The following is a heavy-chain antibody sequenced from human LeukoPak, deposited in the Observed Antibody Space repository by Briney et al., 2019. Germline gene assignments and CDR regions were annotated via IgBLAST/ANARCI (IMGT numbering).Heavy chain of an antibody. CDR2: ISWNNHNI. CDR3: AKDRGSGAAGVGFDAFNI. CDR1: GFTFSSYG. D-gene: IGHD6-13*01. V-gene: IGHV3-9*01. Sequence: QPGGSLRLSCAASGFTFSSYGMHWVRQAPGKGLEWVSGISWNNHNIGYADSVKGRFTISRDNAKNSLYLQMNSLRTEDTALYYCAKDRGSGAAGVGFDAFNIWGQGTMVTVSS. J-gene: IGHJ3*02.